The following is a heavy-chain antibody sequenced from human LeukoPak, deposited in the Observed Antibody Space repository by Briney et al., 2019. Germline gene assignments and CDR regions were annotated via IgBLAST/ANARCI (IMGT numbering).Heavy chain of an antibody. CDR3: ARSEWPYAFDI. J-gene: IGHJ3*02. CDR2: IYYSGST. Sequence: SETLSLTCTISGGSISSSSYYWGWIRQPPGKGLEWIGSIYYSGSTYYNPSLKSRVTISVDTSKNQFSLKLSSVTAADTAVYYCARSEWPYAFDIWGQGTMVTVSP. CDR1: GGSISSSSYY. V-gene: IGHV4-39*07. D-gene: IGHD3-3*01.